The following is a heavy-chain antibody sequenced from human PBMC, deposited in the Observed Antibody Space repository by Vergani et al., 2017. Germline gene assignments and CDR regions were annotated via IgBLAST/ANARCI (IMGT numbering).Heavy chain of an antibody. CDR3: ARDLLGCSSTSCYQGWFDP. V-gene: IGHV3-30*03. Sequence: QVQLVESGGNVVQSGTSLRLSCAASGFSFGSYGMHWVRQSPGKGLEWVAVISNDGGNKYYADSVKGRFTIYKDNTVDMLSLQMNSLRPDDTAVYYCARDLLGCSSTSCYQGWFDPWGQGTLVTVSS. CDR1: GFSFGSYG. J-gene: IGHJ5*02. D-gene: IGHD2-2*01. CDR2: ISNDGGNK.